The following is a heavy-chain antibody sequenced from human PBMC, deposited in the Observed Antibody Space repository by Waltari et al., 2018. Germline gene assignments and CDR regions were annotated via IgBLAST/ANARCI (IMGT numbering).Heavy chain of an antibody. V-gene: IGHV3-23*03. CDR1: GFNFSSYA. CDR2: IYSGGSST. Sequence: EVQLLESGGGLVQPGGSLRLSCAASGFNFSSYAMSWVRQAPGTGLEWVSGIYSGGSSTYYADDVKGRFTISRDNSKNTLYLQMNSLRAEDTAVYYCAKGGRTFGDYYYYYYMDVWGKGTTVTVSS. CDR3: AKGGRTFGDYYYYYYMDV. J-gene: IGHJ6*03. D-gene: IGHD4-17*01.